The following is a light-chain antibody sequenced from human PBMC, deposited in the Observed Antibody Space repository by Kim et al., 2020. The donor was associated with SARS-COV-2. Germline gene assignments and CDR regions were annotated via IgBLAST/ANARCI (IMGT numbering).Light chain of an antibody. Sequence: VSGSPGQSINISCTGTSSDVGSYNLVSWYQQHPGKAPKLMIYEVSKRPSGVSNRFSGSKSGNTASLTISGLQAEDEADYYCCSYVVFGGGTQLTVL. CDR3: CSYVV. J-gene: IGLJ2*01. V-gene: IGLV2-23*02. CDR1: SSDVGSYNL. CDR2: EVS.